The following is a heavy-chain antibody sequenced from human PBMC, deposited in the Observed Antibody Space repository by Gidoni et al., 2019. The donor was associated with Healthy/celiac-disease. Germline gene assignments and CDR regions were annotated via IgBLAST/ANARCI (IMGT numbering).Heavy chain of an antibody. J-gene: IGHJ5*02. CDR3: ARGGGSAMVFYGWFDP. CDR1: GVSFSGYY. CDR2: INHSGST. D-gene: IGHD5-18*01. V-gene: IGHV4-34*01. Sequence: QVQLQQWGAGLLKPSETLSLTCAVYGVSFSGYYWSWNRQPPGKGLEWIGEINHSGSTNDNPSLKSRVTISVDTSKNQFSLKLSSVTAADTAVYYCARGGGSAMVFYGWFDPWGQGTLVTVSS.